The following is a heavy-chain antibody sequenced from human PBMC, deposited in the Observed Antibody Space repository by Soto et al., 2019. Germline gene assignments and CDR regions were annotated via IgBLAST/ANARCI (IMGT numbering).Heavy chain of an antibody. Sequence: EVQLVESGGGLVQPGGSLRLSCAASVFTFSNYGMHWVRQAPGKGLEWISYVSSTGTTIYQAGSVRGRFTISRDNAKNSLYLHMNSRRAEDTGGYYGARGGAGSSGSYYGSGALDYWGQGTLVTVSS. CDR1: VFTFSNYG. CDR3: ARGGAGSSGSYYGSGALDY. CDR2: VSSTGTTI. J-gene: IGHJ4*02. D-gene: IGHD3-10*01. V-gene: IGHV3-48*01.